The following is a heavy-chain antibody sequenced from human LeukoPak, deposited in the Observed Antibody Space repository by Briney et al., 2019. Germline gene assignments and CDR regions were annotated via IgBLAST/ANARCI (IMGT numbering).Heavy chain of an antibody. D-gene: IGHD3-16*01. V-gene: IGHV3-9*01. Sequence: SLRLSCAASGFTFDDYAMHWVRHAPGKGREWVSGISWNSGSIGYADSVKGRFTISRDNAKNSLYLQMNSLRAEDTALYYCAKLSSWGPDWYFDLWGRGTLVTVSS. CDR2: ISWNSGSI. J-gene: IGHJ2*01. CDR1: GFTFDDYA. CDR3: AKLSSWGPDWYFDL.